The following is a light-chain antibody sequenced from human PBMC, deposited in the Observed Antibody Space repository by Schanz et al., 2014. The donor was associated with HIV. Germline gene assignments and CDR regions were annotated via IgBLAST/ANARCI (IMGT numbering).Light chain of an antibody. V-gene: IGLV2-8*01. CDR3: SSYEGIHNWV. Sequence: QSALTQPPSASGSRGQSVTISCTGTSSDVGHYDYVSWYQHHPGKAPKLLISEVNKRPSGVPDRFSGSKSGNTASLTVSGLQAEDEADYYCSSYEGIHNWVFGGGTKLTVL. CDR2: EVN. J-gene: IGLJ2*01. CDR1: SSDVGHYDY.